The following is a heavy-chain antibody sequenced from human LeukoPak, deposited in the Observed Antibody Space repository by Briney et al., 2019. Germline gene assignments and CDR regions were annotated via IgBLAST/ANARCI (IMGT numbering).Heavy chain of an antibody. CDR2: IHYSGRT. J-gene: IGHJ3*02. D-gene: IGHD3-16*01. V-gene: IGHV4-59*08. CDR3: ARAPGGTARVGAFDI. CDR1: AGSISPDY. Sequence: SETLSLTCTVSAGSISPDYWSWIRQPPGKGLQWIGYIHYSGRTDYNPSLQSRVTMSVDTSKNQFSLNLFSVTAADTAVYYCARAPGGTARVGAFDIWGQGTMVTVSS.